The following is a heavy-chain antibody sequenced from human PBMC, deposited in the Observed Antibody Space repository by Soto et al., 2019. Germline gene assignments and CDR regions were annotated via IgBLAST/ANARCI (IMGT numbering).Heavy chain of an antibody. CDR3: ARDQRFLEWLNYFGMDV. Sequence: PXETLSLTCTVSGCSISSGGYYWSWIRQHRGKGLEWIGYIYYNGNTYYNPSLKSRVAISIETSKNQFSLKLRSVTAADTAVYYCARDQRFLEWLNYFGMDVWGQGTTVTVSS. J-gene: IGHJ6*02. V-gene: IGHV4-31*03. CDR1: GCSISSGGYY. D-gene: IGHD3-3*01. CDR2: IYYNGNT.